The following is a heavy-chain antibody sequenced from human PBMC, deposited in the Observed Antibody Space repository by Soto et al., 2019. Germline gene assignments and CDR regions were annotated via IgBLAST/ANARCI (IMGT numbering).Heavy chain of an antibody. J-gene: IGHJ4*02. V-gene: IGHV4-31*03. CDR1: GGSISSGGYY. CDR2: IYYSGST. Sequence: QVQLQESGPGLVKPSQILSLTCTVSGGSISSGGYYWSWIRQHPGKGLEWIGYIYYSGSTYYNPSLKSRVTISVDTSKNQFSLKLSSVTAADAAVYYCAREWRDYYFDYWGQGTLVTVSS. CDR3: AREWRDYYFDY.